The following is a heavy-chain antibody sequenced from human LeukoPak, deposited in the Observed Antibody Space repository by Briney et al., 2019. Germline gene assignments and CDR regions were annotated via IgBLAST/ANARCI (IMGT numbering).Heavy chain of an antibody. D-gene: IGHD5-18*01. J-gene: IGHJ6*03. CDR1: GFTFSSYG. CDR3: TTKELWSYYYYYYMDV. Sequence: GGSLRLSCAASGFTFSSYGMSWVRQAPGKGLEWVGRIKSKTDGGTTDYAAPVKGRFTIPRDDSKNTLYLQMNSLKTEDTAVYYCTTKELWSYYYYYYMDVWGKGTTVTISS. V-gene: IGHV3-15*01. CDR2: IKSKTDGGTT.